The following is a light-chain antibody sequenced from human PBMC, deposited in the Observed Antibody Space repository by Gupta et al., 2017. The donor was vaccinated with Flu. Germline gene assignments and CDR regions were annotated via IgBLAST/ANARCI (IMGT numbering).Light chain of an antibody. CDR2: EVN. Sequence: GQSVTISCTGTSSDVGGYNYVSWYQQHPGKAPKLIIYEVNKRPSGVPDRFSGSKSGNTASLTVSGLLAGDEADYYCCSYGGSKFFGGGTKLTVL. V-gene: IGLV2-8*01. J-gene: IGLJ2*01. CDR1: SSDVGGYNY. CDR3: CSYGGSKF.